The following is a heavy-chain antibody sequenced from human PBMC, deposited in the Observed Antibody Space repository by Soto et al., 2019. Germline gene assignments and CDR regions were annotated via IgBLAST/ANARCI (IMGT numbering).Heavy chain of an antibody. J-gene: IGHJ4*02. Sequence: GGSLRLSCAASGFTFSSYGMHWVRQAPGKGLEWVAVIWYDGSNKYYADSVKGRFTISRDNSKNTLYLQMNSLRAEDTAVYYCARGYSSGWPQDGAGDWGQGTLVTVSS. CDR1: GFTFSSYG. V-gene: IGHV3-33*01. CDR2: IWYDGSNK. D-gene: IGHD6-19*01. CDR3: ARGYSSGWPQDGAGD.